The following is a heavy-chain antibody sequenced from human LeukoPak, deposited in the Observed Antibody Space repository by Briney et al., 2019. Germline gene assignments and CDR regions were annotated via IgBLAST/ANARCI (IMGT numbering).Heavy chain of an antibody. D-gene: IGHD3-10*01. J-gene: IGHJ5*02. CDR1: GFTFSRYW. CDR3: ARQGHMTRRSAKSTITMVRGYWFDP. V-gene: IGHV3-7*01. CDR2: IKQDGSEK. Sequence: PGGSLRLSCAASGFTFSRYWMSWVRQAPGKGLEWVANIKQDGSEKYYVDSVKGRFTISRDNAKNSLYLQMNSLRAEDTAVYYCARQGHMTRRSAKSTITMVRGYWFDPWGQGTLVTVSS.